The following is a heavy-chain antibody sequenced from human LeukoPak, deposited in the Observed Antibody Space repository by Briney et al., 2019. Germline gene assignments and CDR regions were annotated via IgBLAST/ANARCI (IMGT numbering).Heavy chain of an antibody. V-gene: IGHV1-46*01. Sequence: GASVKVSCKASGYTFTSYYMHWVRQAPGQGLEWMGIINPSGGSTSYAQKFQGRVTMTRDTSTSTVYMELSSLRSEYTAVYYCARDPLGYYDSWDAFDIWGQGTMVTVS. CDR2: INPSGGST. D-gene: IGHD3-22*01. J-gene: IGHJ3*02. CDR3: ARDPLGYYDSWDAFDI. CDR1: GYTFTSYY.